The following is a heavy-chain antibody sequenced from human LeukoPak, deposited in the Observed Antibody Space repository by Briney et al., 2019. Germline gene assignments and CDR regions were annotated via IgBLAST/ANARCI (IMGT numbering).Heavy chain of an antibody. Sequence: GGSLRLSCAASGFTFSSHSMNWVRQAPGKGLEWVSSISSSSSYIYYADSVKGRFTISRDNAKNSLYLQMNSLRAEDTAVYYCARDRGIIVMGATIDYWGQGTLVTVSS. CDR3: ARDRGIIVMGATIDY. CDR1: GFTFSSHS. D-gene: IGHD1-26*01. CDR2: ISSSSSYI. V-gene: IGHV3-21*01. J-gene: IGHJ4*02.